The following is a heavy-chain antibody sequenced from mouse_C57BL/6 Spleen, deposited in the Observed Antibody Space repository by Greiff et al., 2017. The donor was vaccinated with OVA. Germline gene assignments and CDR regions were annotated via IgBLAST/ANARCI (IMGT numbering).Heavy chain of an antibody. CDR2: IWSGGST. CDR3: ARGGFITTVVGYFDV. D-gene: IGHD1-1*01. J-gene: IGHJ1*03. Sequence: QVQLQQSGPGLVQPSQSLSITCTVSGFSLTSYGVHWVRQSPGKGLEWLGVIWSGGSTDYNAAFISRLSISKDNSKSQVFFKMNSLQADDTAIYYCARGGFITTVVGYFDVWGTGTTVTVSS. CDR1: GFSLTSYG. V-gene: IGHV2-2*01.